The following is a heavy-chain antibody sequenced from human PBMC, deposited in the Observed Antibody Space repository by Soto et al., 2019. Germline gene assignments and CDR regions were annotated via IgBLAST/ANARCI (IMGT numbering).Heavy chain of an antibody. Sequence: GGSLRLSCAASGFTFSDYYMSWIRQAPGKGLEWVSYISSSGSTIYYADSVKGRFTISRDNAKNSLYLQMNSLRAEDTAVYYCASQKTIGSYYYYYMDVWGKGTTVTVSS. D-gene: IGHD2-2*03. V-gene: IGHV3-11*01. CDR2: ISSSGSTI. J-gene: IGHJ6*03. CDR3: ASQKTIGSYYYYYMDV. CDR1: GFTFSDYY.